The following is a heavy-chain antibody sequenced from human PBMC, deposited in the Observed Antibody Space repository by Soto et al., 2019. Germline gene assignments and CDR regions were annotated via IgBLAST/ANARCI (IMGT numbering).Heavy chain of an antibody. CDR2: IYYSGST. CDR1: GGSIRSGDYY. J-gene: IGHJ3*02. V-gene: IGHV4-30-4*01. D-gene: IGHD3-22*01. Sequence: PSETLSLTCTVSGGSIRSGDYYWSWIRQPPGKGLEWIGYIYYSGSTYYNPSLKSRVTISVDTSKNQFSLKLSSVTAADTAVYYCARESSYDDSSGYDDAFDIWGQGTMVTVSS. CDR3: ARESSYDDSSGYDDAFDI.